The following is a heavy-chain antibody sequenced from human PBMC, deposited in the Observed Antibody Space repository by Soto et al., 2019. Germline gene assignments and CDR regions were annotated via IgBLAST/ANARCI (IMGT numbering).Heavy chain of an antibody. Sequence: QVQLVQSGAEVKKPGSSVKVSCKASGGTFSSYAISWVRQAPGQGLEWMGGIIPIFGTANYAQKFQGRVTITADKSTRTAYLALSSLRSEDTAVYYCARVKVSIAVAGTEWYFDLWGRGTLVTVSS. J-gene: IGHJ2*01. V-gene: IGHV1-69*06. CDR2: IIPIFGTA. CDR3: ARVKVSIAVAGTEWYFDL. CDR1: GGTFSSYA. D-gene: IGHD6-19*01.